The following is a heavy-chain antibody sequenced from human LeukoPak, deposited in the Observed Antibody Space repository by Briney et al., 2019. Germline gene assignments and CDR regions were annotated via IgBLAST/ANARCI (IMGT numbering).Heavy chain of an antibody. V-gene: IGHV1-2*07. Sequence: ASVKVSCRASGYTSSDYYLHWVRQAPGQGLEWMLWINPNTGATKYAHKIQGRVTMTRDTSISTVYMQLSRLRYDDTAVYYCATVDELLYGAALDVWGQGTMVIVSS. CDR2: INPNTGAT. CDR3: ATVDELLYGAALDV. CDR1: GYTSSDYY. J-gene: IGHJ3*01. D-gene: IGHD4/OR15-4a*01.